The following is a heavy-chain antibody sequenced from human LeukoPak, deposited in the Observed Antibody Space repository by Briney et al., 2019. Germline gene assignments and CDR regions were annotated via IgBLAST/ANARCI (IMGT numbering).Heavy chain of an antibody. V-gene: IGHV4-39*01. Sequence: PSETLSLTCTVSGGSISSISYYWGWIRQPPGKGLEWIGRMYHNGSTYYNPSLKSRVTISVDTSKNQFSLKLTSVTAADTAVYYCARHPSGRMWLQQGGWFDPWGQGTLVTVSS. CDR3: ARHPSGRMWLQQGGWFDP. CDR1: GGSISSISYY. CDR2: MYHNGST. J-gene: IGHJ5*02. D-gene: IGHD5-24*01.